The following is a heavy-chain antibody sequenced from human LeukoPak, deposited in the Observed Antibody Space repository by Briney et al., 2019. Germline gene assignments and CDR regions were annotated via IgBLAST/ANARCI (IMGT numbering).Heavy chain of an antibody. CDR1: GGSISSSSYY. CDR3: ARVRSAVTADIDY. D-gene: IGHD4-17*01. J-gene: IGHJ4*02. Sequence: SETLSLTCTVSGGSISSSSYYWGWIRQPPGKGLEWIGSIYYSGSTYYNPSLKSRVTISVDTSKNQFSLKLSSVTAADTAVYYCARVRSAVTADIDYWGQGTLVTVSS. CDR2: IYYSGST. V-gene: IGHV4-39*07.